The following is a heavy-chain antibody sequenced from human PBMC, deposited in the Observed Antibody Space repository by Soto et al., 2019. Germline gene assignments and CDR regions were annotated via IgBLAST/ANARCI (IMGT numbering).Heavy chain of an antibody. D-gene: IGHD3-9*01. V-gene: IGHV1-8*02. CDR2: MKPNSGNT. Sequence: QVQLVQYGSEVKKPGASVKVSCKSFGYSFTSFDVHWVRQASGQGLEWMGWMKPNSGNTDYAQRSEGRVNMTRNTSINTADMELKSLTSDDTAVYYCAGGDWFGNWLDPWDQGTLVTVSS. J-gene: IGHJ5*02. CDR1: GYSFTSFD. CDR3: AGGDWFGNWLDP.